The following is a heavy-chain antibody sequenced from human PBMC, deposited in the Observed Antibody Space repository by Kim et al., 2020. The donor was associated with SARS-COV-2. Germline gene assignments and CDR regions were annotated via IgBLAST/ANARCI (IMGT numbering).Heavy chain of an antibody. CDR3: ARGRRGYSYETFYYSMDV. CDR2: INHSGST. J-gene: IGHJ6*02. CDR1: GGSFSGYY. V-gene: IGHV4-34*01. D-gene: IGHD5-18*01. Sequence: SETLSLTCAVYGGSFSGYYWSWIRQPPGKGLEWIGEINHSGSTNYNPSLKSRVTISVDTSKNQFSLKLSSVTAADTAVYYCARGRRGYSYETFYYSMDVWGQGTTVTVSS.